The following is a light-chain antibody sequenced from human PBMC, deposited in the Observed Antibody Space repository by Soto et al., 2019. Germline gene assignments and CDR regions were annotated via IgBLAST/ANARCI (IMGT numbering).Light chain of an antibody. CDR1: QSISSW. V-gene: IGKV1-5*01. CDR3: QHYDTYPWT. CDR2: DAS. Sequence: DIQMTQSPSTLSASVGDRVTITCRASQSISSWLAWYQQKPGKAPKLLIYDASSLESGVPSRFSGSGSGTEFTLTISSLQADDFATYYCQHYDTYPWTFGQGTTVDIK. J-gene: IGKJ1*01.